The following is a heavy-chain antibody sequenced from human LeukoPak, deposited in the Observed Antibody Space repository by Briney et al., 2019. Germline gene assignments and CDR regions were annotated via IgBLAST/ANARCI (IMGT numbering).Heavy chain of an antibody. CDR1: GFTFSDYY. CDR2: ISSSGSTI. V-gene: IGHV3-11*01. J-gene: IGHJ4*02. Sequence: GGSLRLSCAASGFTFSDYYMSWIRQAPGKGLEWVSYISSSGSTIYYADSVKGRFTISRDNAKNSLYLQTNSLRAEDTAVYYCVRAPRGGYKTYFDYWGQGTLVTVSS. D-gene: IGHD5-24*01. CDR3: VRAPRGGYKTYFDY.